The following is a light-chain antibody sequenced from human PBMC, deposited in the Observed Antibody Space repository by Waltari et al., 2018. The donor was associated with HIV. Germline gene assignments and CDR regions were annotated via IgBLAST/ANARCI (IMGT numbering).Light chain of an antibody. J-gene: IGLJ1*01. V-gene: IGLV1-47*01. Sequence: QSVMTQPPSASGTPGQRVTISCSGSSSTIGNNYVYWYQPIPGTAPKLLIYRKDQRPSGVPDRFSGSKSGTSASLAISGLRSEDEADDYCAGWDDSPSVYYVFGTGTTVTVL. CDR2: RKD. CDR3: AGWDDSPSVYYV. CDR1: SSTIGNNY.